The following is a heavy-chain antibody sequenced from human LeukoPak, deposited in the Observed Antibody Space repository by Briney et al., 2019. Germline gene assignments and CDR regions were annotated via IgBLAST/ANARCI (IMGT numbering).Heavy chain of an antibody. CDR3: ARLVAQQLVPYYFDY. J-gene: IGHJ4*02. V-gene: IGHV4-38-2*02. CDR1: GYSISSGYY. Sequence: SETLSLTCTVSGYSISSGYYWGWIRQPPGKGLEWIGSIYHSGSTYYNPSLKSRVTISVDTSKNQFSLKLSSVTAADTAVYYCARLVAQQLVPYYFDYWGQGTLVTVSS. D-gene: IGHD6-13*01. CDR2: IYHSGST.